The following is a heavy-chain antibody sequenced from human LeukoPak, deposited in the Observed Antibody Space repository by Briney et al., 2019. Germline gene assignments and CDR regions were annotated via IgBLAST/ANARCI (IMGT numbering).Heavy chain of an antibody. CDR1: GFAFTNYR. CDR3: ARENGDYADAFDI. CDR2: ISSTSGYI. Sequence: GGSLRLSCAASGFAFTNYRMTWVRQAPGKGLEWVSSISSTSGYIFYADSVQGRFTISRDNAKSSLYLQMNSLRAEDTAVYYCARENGDYADAFDIWGQGTMVTVSS. V-gene: IGHV3-21*01. D-gene: IGHD4-17*01. J-gene: IGHJ3*02.